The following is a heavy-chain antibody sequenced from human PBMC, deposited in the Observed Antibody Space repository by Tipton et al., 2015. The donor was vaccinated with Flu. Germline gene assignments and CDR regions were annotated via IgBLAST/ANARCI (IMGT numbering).Heavy chain of an antibody. J-gene: IGHJ4*02. Sequence: TLSLTCTVSGGSISSGGYYWSWIRQLPGKGLEWIGYIYYSGSTYYNPSLKSRVTIPVDTSKNQFSLKLSSVTAADTAVYYCASTHAQITVTTLAFDYWGQGTLVTVSS. V-gene: IGHV4-31*03. CDR3: ASTHAQITVTTLAFDY. D-gene: IGHD4-17*01. CDR2: IYYSGST. CDR1: GGSISSGGYY.